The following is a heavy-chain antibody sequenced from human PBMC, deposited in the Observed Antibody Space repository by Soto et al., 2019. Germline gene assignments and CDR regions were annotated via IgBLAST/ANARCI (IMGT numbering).Heavy chain of an antibody. Sequence: PGGSLRLSCAAAGFTFSSYWGSWVRQAPGKGLEGVANIKQDGSEEYYVDSVKGRFTISRDNAKSSLYLQMNSLRAEDPAVDYCARDLPWIQLWPLHYGMDVWGQGTTVTVSS. V-gene: IGHV3-7*01. CDR1: GFTFSSYW. CDR3: ARDLPWIQLWPLHYGMDV. CDR2: IKQDGSEE. D-gene: IGHD5-18*01. J-gene: IGHJ6*02.